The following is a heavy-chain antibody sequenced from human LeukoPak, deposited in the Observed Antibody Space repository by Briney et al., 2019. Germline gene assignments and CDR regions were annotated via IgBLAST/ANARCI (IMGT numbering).Heavy chain of an antibody. V-gene: IGHV3-23*01. CDR2: ISGSGGRT. Sequence: GGSLRLSCAASGFTFSSSAMSWVRQAPGKGLEWVSAISGSGGRTYYADSVKGRFSISRDTPKNTLYLQMDSLRAEDTTLYYCAKGNNWNDCYHWGQGTLVTVSS. CDR1: GFTFSSSA. J-gene: IGHJ5*02. D-gene: IGHD1-1*01. CDR3: AKGNNWNDCYH.